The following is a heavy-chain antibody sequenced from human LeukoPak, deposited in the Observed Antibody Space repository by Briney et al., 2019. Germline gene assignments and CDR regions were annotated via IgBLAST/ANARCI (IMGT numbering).Heavy chain of an antibody. D-gene: IGHD3-10*01. CDR2: ISYDGSNK. V-gene: IGHV3-30*04. CDR3: AKLASLWFGELLGFMDV. CDR1: GFTFSSYT. J-gene: IGHJ6*03. Sequence: GGSLRLSCAASGFTFSSYTMHWVRQAPGKGLEWVAVISYDGSNKYYADSVKGRFTISRDNSKNTLYLQMNSLRAEDTAVYYCAKLASLWFGELLGFMDVWGEGTTVTVSS.